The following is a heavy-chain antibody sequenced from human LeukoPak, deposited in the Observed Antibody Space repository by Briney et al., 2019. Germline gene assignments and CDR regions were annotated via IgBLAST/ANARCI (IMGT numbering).Heavy chain of an antibody. CDR3: ARGYCSGGSCYVNWFDP. D-gene: IGHD2-15*01. J-gene: IGHJ5*02. CDR2: IYYSGST. Sequence: SETLSLTCAVYGGSFSGYYWGWIRQPPGKGLEWIGSIYYSGSTYYNPSLKSRVTISVDTSKNQFSLKLTSVTAADTAVYYCARGYCSGGSCYVNWFDPWGQGTLVTVSS. V-gene: IGHV4-34*01. CDR1: GGSFSGYY.